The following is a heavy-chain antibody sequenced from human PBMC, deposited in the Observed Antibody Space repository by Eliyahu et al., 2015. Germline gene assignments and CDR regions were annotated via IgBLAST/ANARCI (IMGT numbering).Heavy chain of an antibody. CDR1: XFSFSDYS. D-gene: IGHD3-16*01. J-gene: IGHJ4*02. V-gene: IGHV3-48*01. Sequence: DVQLVESGGGLVQPGGSLRLSCATSXFSFSDYSMXWGRQPPGXGLEWLSYINSDSNRVSYADSVKGRFTSSRDNAKKSLFVQMNSLRADDTAVYYCARGDGLGGPDSWGQGTLVTVSS. CDR3: ARGDGLGGPDS. CDR2: INSDSNRV.